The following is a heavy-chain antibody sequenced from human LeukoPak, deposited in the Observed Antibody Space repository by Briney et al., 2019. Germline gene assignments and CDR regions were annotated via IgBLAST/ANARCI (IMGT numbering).Heavy chain of an antibody. D-gene: IGHD3-9*01. V-gene: IGHV3-7*03. CDR3: AGGTGFIIKD. CDR1: GFTFSLYW. CDR2: IKQDGSEK. J-gene: IGHJ4*02. Sequence: GGSLRLSCAASGFTFSLYWMNWVRRAPGKGLEWVANIKQDGSEKNYVDSVRGRFTISRDNAKNSLYLQMNNLRVEDTAMYYCAGGTGFIIKDWGQGTLVTVSS.